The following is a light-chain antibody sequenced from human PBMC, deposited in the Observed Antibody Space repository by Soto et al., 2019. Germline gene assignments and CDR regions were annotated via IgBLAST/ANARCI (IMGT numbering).Light chain of an antibody. J-gene: IGKJ4*01. CDR3: QHRSNWPLT. Sequence: DTVLTQSPSTLSCSPVQRSTLSCRASQSVVTYLAWYQQKPGQAPRLLIYDASNRATGVPVRFSGSGSGTDFSLTIDSLEPEDFAVYYCQHRSNWPLTFGGGTKVDIK. V-gene: IGKV3-11*01. CDR1: QSVVTY. CDR2: DAS.